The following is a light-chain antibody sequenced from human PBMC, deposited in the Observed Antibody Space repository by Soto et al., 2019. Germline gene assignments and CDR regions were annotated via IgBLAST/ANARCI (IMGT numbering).Light chain of an antibody. J-gene: IGLJ2*01. CDR2: EFN. CDR1: SSNVGSYNP. CDR3: GSYASTNTAI. V-gene: IGLV2-23*02. Sequence: QSALTQPASVSGSPGQSITISCTGTSSNVGSYNPVSWYQHHPGKAPKIMIYEFNKRPSGVSHRFSGSKSGSTASLTISGLLAEDEADYYCGSYASTNTAIFGGGTKLTVL.